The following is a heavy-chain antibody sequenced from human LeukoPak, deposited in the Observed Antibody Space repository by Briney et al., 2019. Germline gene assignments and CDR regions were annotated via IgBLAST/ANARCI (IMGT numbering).Heavy chain of an antibody. CDR3: ARVSSGRQWLPFDY. D-gene: IGHD5-12*01. CDR1: GFTLSSYW. J-gene: IGHJ4*02. V-gene: IGHV3-74*01. CDR2: INSDGSFT. Sequence: GGSLRLSCAASGFTLSSYWMHWVRQVPGEGLVWVSRINSDGSFTSYADSVKGRFIISRDNAKNTLYLQMSSLRAEDTAVYYCARVSSGRQWLPFDYWGQGSLVTVSS.